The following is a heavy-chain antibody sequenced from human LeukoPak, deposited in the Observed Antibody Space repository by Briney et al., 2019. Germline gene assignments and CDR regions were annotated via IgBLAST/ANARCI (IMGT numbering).Heavy chain of an antibody. D-gene: IGHD4-17*01. J-gene: IGHJ5*02. Sequence: APVKVSCKASGYTFTGYYMHGVRQAPGQGLEWMGWINPNSGGTNYAQKFQGRVTMTRDTSISTAYMELSRLRSDDTAVYYCARDLDYGDLGGWFDPWGQGTLVTVSS. CDR1: GYTFTGYY. CDR2: INPNSGGT. V-gene: IGHV1-2*02. CDR3: ARDLDYGDLGGWFDP.